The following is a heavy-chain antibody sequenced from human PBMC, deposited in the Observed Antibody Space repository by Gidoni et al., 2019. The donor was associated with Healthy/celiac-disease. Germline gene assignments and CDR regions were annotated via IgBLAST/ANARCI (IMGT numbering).Heavy chain of an antibody. J-gene: IGHJ3*02. CDR3: TTQWLVIAFDI. D-gene: IGHD6-19*01. Sequence: EVQLVESGGGLVKPGGSLRLSWAASGFTFSNAWMSWFRQAPGKGLEWGGRIKSNTDGGTTDYAAPVKGRFTIARDDSKNTLYLQMNSLKSEDTAVYYCTTQWLVIAFDIWGQGTMVTVSS. CDR1: GFTFSNAW. CDR2: IKSNTDGGTT. V-gene: IGHV3-15*01.